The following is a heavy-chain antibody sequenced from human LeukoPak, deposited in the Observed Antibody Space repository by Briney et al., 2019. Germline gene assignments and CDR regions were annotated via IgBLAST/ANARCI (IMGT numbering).Heavy chain of an antibody. CDR2: ISSSSSYI. CDR1: GFTFSSYS. V-gene: IGHV3-21*01. Sequence: PGGSLRLSCAAPGFTFSSYSMNWVRQAPGKGLEWVSSISSSSSYIYYADSVKGRFTISRDYAKNSLYLQMNSLRAEDTAVYYCAAIVVPAARNWFDPWGQGTLVTVSS. J-gene: IGHJ5*02. D-gene: IGHD2-2*01. CDR3: AAIVVPAARNWFDP.